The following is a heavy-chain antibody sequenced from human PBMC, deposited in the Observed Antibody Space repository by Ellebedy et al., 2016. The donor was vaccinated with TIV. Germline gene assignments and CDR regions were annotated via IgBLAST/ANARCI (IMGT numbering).Heavy chain of an antibody. J-gene: IGHJ4*02. CDR2: ISGSGGNT. CDR1: GFTFSNYA. D-gene: IGHD6-19*01. V-gene: IGHV3-23*01. CDR3: AKDAAGSSGWLPISHFDY. Sequence: GGSLRLSXAASGFTFSNYAMSWVRQAPEKGLEWVSSISGSGGNTYYADSVKGRFTISRDNSKDTVYLQINSLRAEDTAVYYCAKDAAGSSGWLPISHFDYWGQGTLVTVSS.